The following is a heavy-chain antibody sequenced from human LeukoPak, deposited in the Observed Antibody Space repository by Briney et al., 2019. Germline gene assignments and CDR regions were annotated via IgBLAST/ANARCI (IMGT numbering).Heavy chain of an antibody. Sequence: PGGSLRLSCAASGFTFSSYEMNWVRQAPGKGLEWVSGVLSGGGSTYYADAVKGRFTISRDNSRSTLYLQKNSLRAEDTAVYYCAKDAIYGDGYWEFDYWGQGTLVTVSS. CDR1: GFTFSSYE. D-gene: IGHD2-21*01. CDR3: AKDAIYGDGYWEFDY. CDR2: VLSGGGST. J-gene: IGHJ4*02. V-gene: IGHV3-23*01.